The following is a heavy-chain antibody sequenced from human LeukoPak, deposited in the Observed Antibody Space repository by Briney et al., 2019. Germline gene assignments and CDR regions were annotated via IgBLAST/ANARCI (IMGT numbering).Heavy chain of an antibody. J-gene: IGHJ4*02. CDR1: GGSFSGYY. V-gene: IGHV4-34*01. D-gene: IGHD3-22*01. Sequence: PSETLSLTCAVFGGSFSGYYWTWIRQPPGKGLEWIGEINHSGSTNYNPSLKSRVTISVDTSKHQFSLRLNSVTAADTAVYYCARGPVVDHFDGSGYYYFDSWGQGTPVTVSS. CDR2: INHSGST. CDR3: ARGPVVDHFDGSGYYYFDS.